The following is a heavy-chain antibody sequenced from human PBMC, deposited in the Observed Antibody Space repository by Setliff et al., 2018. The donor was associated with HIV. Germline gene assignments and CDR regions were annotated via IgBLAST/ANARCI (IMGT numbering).Heavy chain of an antibody. D-gene: IGHD6-19*01. CDR2: VSYTGTT. CDR3: ARLRPSVADRSYFDH. CDR1: YATISTADYY. Sequence: PSETLSLTCTASYATISTADYYWSWIRQPPGKGLEWIGFVSYTGTTHYSPSLKSRVTMSVDSSKNQFSLKVNSVTAADTAVYYCARLRPSVADRSYFDHWGQGTLVTVSS. J-gene: IGHJ4*02. V-gene: IGHV4-30-4*01.